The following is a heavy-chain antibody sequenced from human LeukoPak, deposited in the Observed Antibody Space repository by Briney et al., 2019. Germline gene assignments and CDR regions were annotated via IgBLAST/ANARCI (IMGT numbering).Heavy chain of an antibody. V-gene: IGHV1-18*01. CDR3: ARDVCSGGSCYSSWFDP. CDR2: ISAYNGNT. J-gene: IGHJ5*02. CDR1: GYTFTSYG. D-gene: IGHD2-15*01. Sequence: ASVKVSCKASGYTFTSYGISAVRQAPGQGLEWMGWISAYNGNTNYAQKLQGRVTMTTDTSTSTAYMELRSLRSDDTAVYYCARDVCSGGSCYSSWFDPWGQGTLVTVSS.